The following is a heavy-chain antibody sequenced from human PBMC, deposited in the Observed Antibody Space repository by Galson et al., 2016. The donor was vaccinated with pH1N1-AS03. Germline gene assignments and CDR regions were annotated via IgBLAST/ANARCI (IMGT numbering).Heavy chain of an antibody. Sequence: TLSLTCTVSGASISSGSYYWSWIRQPAGKGLECIGRIYTSGSTYYSPSLKSRVTISVDTSKNQFSLKLSSLTAAATAMYYCARFTMGASDYWGQGTLVTVSS. CDR3: ARFTMGASDY. D-gene: IGHD3-3*01. CDR1: GASISSGSYY. CDR2: IYTSGST. J-gene: IGHJ4*02. V-gene: IGHV4-61*02.